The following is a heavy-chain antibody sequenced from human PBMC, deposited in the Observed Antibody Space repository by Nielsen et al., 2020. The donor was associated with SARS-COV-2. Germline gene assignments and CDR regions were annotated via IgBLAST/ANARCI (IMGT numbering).Heavy chain of an antibody. CDR1: GFTFSSYG. Sequence: GGSLRLSCAASGFTFSSYGMHWVRQAPGKGLEWVAVIWYDGSNKYYADSVKGRFTISGDNSKNTLYLQMNSLRAEDTAVYYCARDRIAARPTFGWFDPWGQGTLVTVSS. CDR2: IWYDGSNK. J-gene: IGHJ5*02. D-gene: IGHD6-6*01. CDR3: ARDRIAARPTFGWFDP. V-gene: IGHV3-33*08.